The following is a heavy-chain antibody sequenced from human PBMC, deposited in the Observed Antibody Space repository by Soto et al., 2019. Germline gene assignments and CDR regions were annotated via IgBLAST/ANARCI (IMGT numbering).Heavy chain of an antibody. Sequence: GGSLILSCTASGFTFGDYAMSWFRQAPGKGLEWVGFIRSKAYGGTTEYAASVKGRFTISRDDSKSIAYLQMNSLKTEDTAVYYCTRDRGIAARAFDIWGQGTMVTVSS. CDR2: IRSKAYGGTT. CDR1: GFTFGDYA. CDR3: TRDRGIAARAFDI. D-gene: IGHD6-6*01. J-gene: IGHJ3*02. V-gene: IGHV3-49*03.